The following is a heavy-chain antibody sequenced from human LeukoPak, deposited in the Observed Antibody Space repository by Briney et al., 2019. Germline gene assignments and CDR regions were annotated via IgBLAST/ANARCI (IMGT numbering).Heavy chain of an antibody. CDR1: GFTFSSYA. V-gene: IGHV3-30-3*01. CDR3: ARASGRFDY. J-gene: IGHJ4*02. D-gene: IGHD3-3*01. CDR2: ISYDGSNK. Sequence: GSLRLSCAASGFTFSSYAMHWVRQAPGKGLEWVAVISYDGSNKYYADSVKGRFTISRDNSKNTLYLQMNSLRAEDTAVYYCARASGRFDYWGQGTLVTVSS.